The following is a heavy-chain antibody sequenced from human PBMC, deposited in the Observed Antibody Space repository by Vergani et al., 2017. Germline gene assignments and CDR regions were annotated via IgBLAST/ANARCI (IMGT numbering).Heavy chain of an antibody. D-gene: IGHD3-16*01. V-gene: IGHV4-59*12. CDR1: GGSISSYY. Sequence: QVQLQESGPGLVKPSETLSLTCTVSGGSISSYYWSWIRQPPGKGLEWIGYIYYSGSTNYNPSLKSRVTISVDTSKNQFSLKLSSVTAADTAVYYCGRVYDTSSFFDYWGQGTLVTVSS. CDR3: GRVYDTSSFFDY. CDR2: IYYSGST. J-gene: IGHJ4*02.